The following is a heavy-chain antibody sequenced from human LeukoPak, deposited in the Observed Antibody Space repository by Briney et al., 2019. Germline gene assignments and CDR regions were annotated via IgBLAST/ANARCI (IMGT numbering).Heavy chain of an antibody. J-gene: IGHJ5*02. D-gene: IGHD6-13*01. CDR2: IYYSGST. V-gene: IGHV4-59*01. Sequence: SETLSLTCTVSGGSISSYYWSWIRQPPGKGLEWIGYIYYSGSTTYNPSLKSRVTISVDTSKNQFSLKLSSVTAADTAVYYCARAPYSSSWSVTWFDPWGQGTLVTVSS. CDR3: ARAPYSSSWSVTWFDP. CDR1: GGSISSYY.